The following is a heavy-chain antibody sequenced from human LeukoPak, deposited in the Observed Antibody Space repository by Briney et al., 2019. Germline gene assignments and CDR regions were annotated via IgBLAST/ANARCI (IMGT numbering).Heavy chain of an antibody. D-gene: IGHD6-13*01. V-gene: IGHV3-23*01. CDR2: ISGSGGST. CDR1: GFTFSSYA. Sequence: GGSLRLSCAASGFTFSSYAMSWVRQAPGKGLEWVSAISGSGGSTYYADSVKGRFTISRDNSRNTLYLQMNSLRAEDTAVYYCAKDRRDSSSWRPFYYFDYWGQGTLVTVSS. CDR3: AKDRRDSSSWRPFYYFDY. J-gene: IGHJ4*02.